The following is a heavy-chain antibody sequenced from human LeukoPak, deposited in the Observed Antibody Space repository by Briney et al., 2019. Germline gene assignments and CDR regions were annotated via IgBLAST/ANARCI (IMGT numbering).Heavy chain of an antibody. Sequence: PSETLSLTCTVSGGSISSYYWSWIRQPPGKGLEWIGYIYYSGSTNYNPSLKSRVTISVDTSKNQFSLKLSSVTAADTAVYYCARAEIVVVPAALRDYYYYYMDVWGKGTTVTVSS. V-gene: IGHV4-59*01. CDR1: GGSISSYY. D-gene: IGHD2-2*01. CDR2: IYYSGST. J-gene: IGHJ6*03. CDR3: ARAEIVVVPAALRDYYYYYMDV.